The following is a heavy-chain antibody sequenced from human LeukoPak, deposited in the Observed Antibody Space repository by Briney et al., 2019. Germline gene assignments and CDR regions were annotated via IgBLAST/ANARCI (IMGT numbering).Heavy chain of an antibody. CDR1: GGTFSSYA. CDR2: IIPIFGTA. CDR3: ASRIRPSNYDSSGYYIPFDY. Sequence: SVKVSCKASGGTFSSYAISWVRQAPGQGLEWMGGIIPIFGTANYAQKFQGRVTITADESTSTAYMELSSLRSEDTAVYYCASRIRPSNYDSSGYYIPFDYWGQEPWSPSPQ. J-gene: IGHJ4*01. V-gene: IGHV1-69*13. D-gene: IGHD3-22*01.